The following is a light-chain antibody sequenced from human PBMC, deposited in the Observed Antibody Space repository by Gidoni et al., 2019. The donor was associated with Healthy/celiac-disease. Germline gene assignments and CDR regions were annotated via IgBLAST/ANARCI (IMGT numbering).Light chain of an antibody. V-gene: IGKV4-1*01. CDR1: QSVLYSSNNKND. CDR2: WAS. J-gene: IGKJ3*01. Sequence: DIVMTQSPESLAVALGERATSNCKSSQSVLYSSNNKNDLAWYQQKPGQPPKLLIYWASTRESGVPDRCSGSGSGTDFTLTISSLQAEDVAVYYCQQYYSTPVTFGPGTKVDIK. CDR3: QQYYSTPVT.